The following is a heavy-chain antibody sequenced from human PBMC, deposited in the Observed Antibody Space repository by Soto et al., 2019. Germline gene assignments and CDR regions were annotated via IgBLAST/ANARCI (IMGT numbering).Heavy chain of an antibody. V-gene: IGHV3-23*04. CDR2: ISGSGGST. CDR3: AKRKHSGGGGMDV. D-gene: IGHD2-15*01. Sequence: EVQVVESGGGLIHPGGSLRLSCAASGFTVSSRYMGWVRQAPGKGLEWVSGISGSGGSTYYADSVKGRFTISRDNSKNTLYLQMNSLRAEDTAVYYCAKRKHSGGGGMDVWGQGTTVTVSS. J-gene: IGHJ6*02. CDR1: GFTVSSRY.